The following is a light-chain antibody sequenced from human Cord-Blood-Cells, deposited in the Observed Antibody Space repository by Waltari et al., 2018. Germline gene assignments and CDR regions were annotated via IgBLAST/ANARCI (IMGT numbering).Light chain of an antibody. CDR1: QGVSSSA. CDR2: GAS. CDR3: QQYGSSPWT. J-gene: IGKJ5*01. V-gene: IGKV3-20*01. Sequence: EIVLTQSPGTLSLSPGARATLSCRASQGVSSSALAWYQQKPGQAPRLLIYGASSRATGSPDRFMGSGSGTDFTLTIIRREPEDFAVYYCQQYGSSPWTFGQWTRLEIK.